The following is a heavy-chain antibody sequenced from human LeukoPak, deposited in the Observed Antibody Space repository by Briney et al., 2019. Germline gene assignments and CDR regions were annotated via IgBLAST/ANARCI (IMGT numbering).Heavy chain of an antibody. J-gene: IGHJ4*02. V-gene: IGHV1-2*02. CDR3: AREHPHYDILTGYYSVGYYFDY. D-gene: IGHD3-9*01. Sequence: GASVKVSCKASGYTFTGYYIHWVRQAPGQGLEWMGWINPNSGGTNYAQKFQGRVTMTRDTSISTAYMELSRLRSDDTAVYYCAREHPHYDILTGYYSVGYYFDYWGQGTLVTVSS. CDR1: GYTFTGYY. CDR2: INPNSGGT.